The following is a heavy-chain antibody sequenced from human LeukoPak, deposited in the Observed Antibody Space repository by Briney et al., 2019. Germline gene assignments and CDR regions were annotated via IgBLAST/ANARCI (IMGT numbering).Heavy chain of an antibody. Sequence: PGGPLRLSCAASGFTFSSYSMNWVRQGPGKGLEWVSYISNNGYTIYYADSVKGRFTISRDNAKNSLYLQMNSLRAEDTAVYYCAREEGGDSSGWALDYWGQGTLVTVSS. CDR3: AREEGGDSSGWALDY. J-gene: IGHJ4*02. CDR1: GFTFSSYS. D-gene: IGHD6-19*01. V-gene: IGHV3-48*04. CDR2: ISNNGYTI.